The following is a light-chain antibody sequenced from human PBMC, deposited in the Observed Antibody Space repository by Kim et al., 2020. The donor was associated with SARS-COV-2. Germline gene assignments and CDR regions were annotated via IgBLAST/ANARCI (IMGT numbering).Light chain of an antibody. Sequence: GEVVTLSCSARQGVGGHYLTWYQQRPGQAPRRLSSGASSRARGIPYRFSGSGSGADFTLTISRLEPEDFAVYYCQLYGNSEYTFGQGTKLEI. J-gene: IGKJ2*01. CDR1: QGVGGHY. CDR3: QLYGNSEYT. CDR2: GAS. V-gene: IGKV3-20*01.